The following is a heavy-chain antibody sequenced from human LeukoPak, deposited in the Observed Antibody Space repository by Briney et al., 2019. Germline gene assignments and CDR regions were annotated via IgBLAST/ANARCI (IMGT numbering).Heavy chain of an antibody. Sequence: PGGSLRLSCAASGFTFSSYGMHWVRQAPGKGLEWVAVKSYDGSNKYYADSVKGRFTISRDNSKNTLYLQTNSLRAEDTAVYYCAKDRLDIVVVPAAIDYYYYYGMDVWGQGTTVTVSS. J-gene: IGHJ6*02. D-gene: IGHD2-2*03. CDR1: GFTFSSYG. CDR2: KSYDGSNK. CDR3: AKDRLDIVVVPAAIDYYYYYGMDV. V-gene: IGHV3-30*18.